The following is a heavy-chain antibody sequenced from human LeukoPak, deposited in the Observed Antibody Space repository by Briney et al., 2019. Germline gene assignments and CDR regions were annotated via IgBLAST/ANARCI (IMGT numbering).Heavy chain of an antibody. J-gene: IGHJ4*02. Sequence: GGSLRLSCAGSGFIFNSYWMGWVRQAPGKGLQWVASIIGEGHERHYVDSVKGRFTISRDNAKNSLFLQMDSLRVEDTAVYYCVRDLGGCSGDCHPYWGQGVLVTVSS. D-gene: IGHD2-21*01. CDR1: GFIFNSYW. CDR2: IIGEGHER. V-gene: IGHV3-7*01. CDR3: VRDLGGCSGDCHPY.